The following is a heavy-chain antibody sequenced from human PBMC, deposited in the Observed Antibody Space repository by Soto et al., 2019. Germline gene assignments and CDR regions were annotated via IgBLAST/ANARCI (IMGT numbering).Heavy chain of an antibody. J-gene: IGHJ6*02. Sequence: SETLSLTCTVSGGSISSGGYYWSWIRQHPGRGLEWIGYIYNSGSTYYNPSLKSRVTISVDTSNNQFSLKLSSVTAADTAVYYCARVWMSEYDLAVWGQGTTVTVSS. CDR3: ARVWMSEYDLAV. D-gene: IGHD1-1*01. CDR1: GGSISSGGYY. CDR2: IYNSGST. V-gene: IGHV4-31*03.